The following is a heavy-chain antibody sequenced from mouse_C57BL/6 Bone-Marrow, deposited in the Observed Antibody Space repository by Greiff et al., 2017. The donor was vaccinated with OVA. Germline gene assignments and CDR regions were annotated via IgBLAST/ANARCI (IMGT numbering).Heavy chain of an antibody. CDR3: VRFGFYAMDY. CDR2: IRSKSNNYAT. Sequence: EVHLVESGGGLVQPKGSLKLSCAASGFSFNTYAMNWVLQAPGKGLEWVARIRSKSNNYATYYADSVKDRFTISRDDSESMLYLQMNNLKTEDTAMYYCVRFGFYAMDYWCQGTSVTVSS. J-gene: IGHJ4*01. V-gene: IGHV10-1*01. CDR1: GFSFNTYA.